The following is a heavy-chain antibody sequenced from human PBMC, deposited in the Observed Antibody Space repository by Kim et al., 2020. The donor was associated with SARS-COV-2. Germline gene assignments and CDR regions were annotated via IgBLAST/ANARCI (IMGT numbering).Heavy chain of an antibody. V-gene: IGHV3-23*01. CDR1: GFTFSSYA. J-gene: IGHJ4*02. CDR2: ISGSGGST. Sequence: GGSLRLSCAASGFTFSSYAMSWVRQAPGKGLEWVSAISGSGGSTYYADSVKGRFTISRDNSKNTLYLQMNSLRAEDTAVYYCAELVDSSGYLSDYWGQGTLVTVSS. CDR3: AELVDSSGYLSDY. D-gene: IGHD3-22*01.